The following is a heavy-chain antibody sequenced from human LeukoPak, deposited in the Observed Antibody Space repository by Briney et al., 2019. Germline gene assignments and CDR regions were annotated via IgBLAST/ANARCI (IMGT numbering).Heavy chain of an antibody. Sequence: GRSLRLSCAASGFTFGDYATHWVRQAAGRAPEWVAVIAHDGDTKYYADSVKGRFTISRDNSRNMLYLQMSSLRVDDTAMYYCARDPIKGAPDYFDYWGQGTLVTVSS. CDR2: IAHDGDTK. J-gene: IGHJ4*02. CDR1: GFTFGDYA. CDR3: ARDPIKGAPDYFDY. V-gene: IGHV3-30-3*01. D-gene: IGHD1-14*01.